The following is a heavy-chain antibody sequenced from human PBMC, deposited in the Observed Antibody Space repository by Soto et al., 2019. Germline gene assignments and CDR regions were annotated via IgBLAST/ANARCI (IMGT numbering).Heavy chain of an antibody. CDR3: ARRTGVYGSSLPLDS. Sequence: QVQLVQSGANMREPGASVKVSCTASGYTFIDFYIHWVREAPGQGLEWMGWVNPKSGGPYDLRKFRGRVSMTSDTYISTAYMELSGLTYDDTAIYYCARRTGVYGSSLPLDSWGQGTLVTVSS. J-gene: IGHJ4*02. CDR2: VNPKSGGP. V-gene: IGHV1-2*02. CDR1: GYTFIDFY. D-gene: IGHD1-26*01.